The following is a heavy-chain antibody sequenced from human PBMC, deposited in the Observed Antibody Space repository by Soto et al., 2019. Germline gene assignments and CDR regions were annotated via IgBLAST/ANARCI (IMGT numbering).Heavy chain of an antibody. CDR1: GYSFTSYW. D-gene: IGHD3-10*01. V-gene: IGHV5-51*01. CDR2: IYPGDSDT. Sequence: GESLKISCKGSGYSFTSYWICWVRQMPEKGLEWMGIIYPGDSDTRYSPSFQGQVTISADKSISTAYLQWSSLKASDTAMYYCASHVLLWFGESQPDAFDIWGQGTKVTGSS. J-gene: IGHJ3*02. CDR3: ASHVLLWFGESQPDAFDI.